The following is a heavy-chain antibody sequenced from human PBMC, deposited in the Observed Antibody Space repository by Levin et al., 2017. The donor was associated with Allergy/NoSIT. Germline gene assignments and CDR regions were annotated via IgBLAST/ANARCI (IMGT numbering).Heavy chain of an antibody. D-gene: IGHD2-15*01. CDR2: IYSGGST. CDR1: GGSISPYY. CDR3: AGGWSKHYFDH. Sequence: SETLSLTCTVSGGSISPYYWSWVRKSPEKGLEWIGYIYSGGSTKYNPSLKSRLTISVDTTKSQFSLKLSSLTAADSAVYYCAGGWSKHYFDHWGQGALVTVSS. V-gene: IGHV4-59*03. J-gene: IGHJ4*02.